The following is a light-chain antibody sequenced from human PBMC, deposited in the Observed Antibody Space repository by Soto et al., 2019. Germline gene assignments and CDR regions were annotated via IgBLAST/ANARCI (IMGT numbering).Light chain of an antibody. V-gene: IGKV1-17*02. CDR3: QLHNSYPQT. CDR2: AAS. J-gene: IGKJ1*01. Sequence: DIQMTQSPSSLSASVGDRVTITCRASQCIGDALGWFQQKPGKAPKRLIYAASSLQSGDPSRFSGSGSGTEVTHTISYLQPEDFATCYGQLHNSYPQTCGQGTKVEIK. CDR1: QCIGDA.